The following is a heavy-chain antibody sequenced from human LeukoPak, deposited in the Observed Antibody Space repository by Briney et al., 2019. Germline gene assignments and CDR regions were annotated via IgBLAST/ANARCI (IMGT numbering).Heavy chain of an antibody. CDR3: GEYFVYDSTVYYFDY. D-gene: IGHD3-22*01. V-gene: IGHV5-51*01. CDR2: IYPGDSDT. CDR1: GYSFTSFW. J-gene: IGHJ4*02. Sequence: GESLKISCKGSGYSFTSFWIGWVRQMPGKGLEWMGIIYPGDSDTRYSPSFQGQVTMAADKSISTAYLQWSNLTASDTALYYCGEYFVYDSTVYYFDYGARGPLVTVSS.